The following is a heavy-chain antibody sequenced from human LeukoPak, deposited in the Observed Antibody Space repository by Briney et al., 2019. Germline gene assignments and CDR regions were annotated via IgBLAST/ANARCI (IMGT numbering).Heavy chain of an antibody. J-gene: IGHJ4*02. CDR3: ARGRWIQRPYYFDY. D-gene: IGHD5-18*01. Sequence: PSETLSLTCAVYGGSFSGYYWSWIRQPPGKGLEWIGEINHSGSTNYNPSLKSRVTISVDTSKNQFSLKLSSVTAADTAVYYCARGRWIQRPYYFDYWGQGTLVTVSS. CDR2: INHSGST. CDR1: GGSFSGYY. V-gene: IGHV4-34*01.